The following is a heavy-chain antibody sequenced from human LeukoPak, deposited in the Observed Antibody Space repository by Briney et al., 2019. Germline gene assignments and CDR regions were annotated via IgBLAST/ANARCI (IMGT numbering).Heavy chain of an antibody. V-gene: IGHV3-74*01. J-gene: IGHJ6*02. CDR2: INSDGSST. Sequence: GGSLRLSCAASGFTFSSYWMHCVRQAPGKGLLWVSRINSDGSSTSYADSVKGRFTMSRDNAKNTLYQQMNSLRAEDTAVYYCAREATSDYYYYGMDVWGQGTTVSVSS. CDR3: AREATSDYYYYGMDV. CDR1: GFTFSSYW. D-gene: IGHD3-3*01.